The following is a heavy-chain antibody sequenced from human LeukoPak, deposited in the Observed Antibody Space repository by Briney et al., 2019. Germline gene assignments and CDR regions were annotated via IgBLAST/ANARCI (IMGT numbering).Heavy chain of an antibody. J-gene: IGHJ6*02. CDR1: GFTFSSYG. D-gene: IGHD3-3*01. CDR2: IWYDGSNK. V-gene: IGHV3-33*06. CDR3: AKDEDNYDFWSGYDGMDV. Sequence: GGSLRLSCAASGFTFSSYGMHWVRQAPGKGLEWVAVIWYDGSNKYYADSVKGRSTISRDNSKNTLYLQMNSLRAEDTAVYYCAKDEDNYDFWSGYDGMDVWGQGTTVTVSS.